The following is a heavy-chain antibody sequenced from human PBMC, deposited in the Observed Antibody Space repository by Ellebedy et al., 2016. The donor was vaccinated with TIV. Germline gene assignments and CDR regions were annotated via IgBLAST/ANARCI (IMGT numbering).Heavy chain of an antibody. CDR3: ARRGSYGDYAVQINSWFDT. Sequence: GESLKISCAASGFSFRSYWMSWVRQAPGKGLQWVANIYQDGSVQYYVDSVKGRFTISRDNADNSLFLQMSSLRAEDTAVYYCARRGSYGDYAVQINSWFDTWGRGTLVAASS. D-gene: IGHD4-17*01. J-gene: IGHJ5*02. CDR1: GFSFRSYW. CDR2: IYQDGSVQ. V-gene: IGHV3-7*01.